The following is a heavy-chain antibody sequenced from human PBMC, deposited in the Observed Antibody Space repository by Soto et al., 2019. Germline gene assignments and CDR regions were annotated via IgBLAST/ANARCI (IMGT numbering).Heavy chain of an antibody. D-gene: IGHD3-16*01. CDR2: IYPGDSDT. V-gene: IGHV5-51*01. CDR1: GYSFTSYW. Sequence: GESLKISCKGSGYSFTSYWIGWVRQMPGKGLEWMGIIYPGDSDTRYSPSFQGQVTISADKSISTAYLQWSSLKASDTAMYYCARPPGQFVGRDDAFDIWGQGTMVTVSS. CDR3: ARPPGQFVGRDDAFDI. J-gene: IGHJ3*02.